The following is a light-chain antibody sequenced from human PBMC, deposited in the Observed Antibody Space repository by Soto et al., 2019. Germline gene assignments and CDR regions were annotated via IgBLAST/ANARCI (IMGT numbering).Light chain of an antibody. CDR3: QQSYTILWT. CDR2: AAS. Sequence: DIQMTQSPSSLSASVGDRVTITCRASQSISSYLNWYQQKPGKAPKVLIYAASTLQSGVPSRFSASGSGTDFTLTISSLQPEDCATYYCQQSYTILWTFGQGTKVDIK. CDR1: QSISSY. V-gene: IGKV1-39*01. J-gene: IGKJ1*01.